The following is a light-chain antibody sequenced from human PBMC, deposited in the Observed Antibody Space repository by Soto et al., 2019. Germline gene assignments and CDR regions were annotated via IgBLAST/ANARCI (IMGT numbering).Light chain of an antibody. Sequence: DIQLTQSPSSLSASVGDRVTITCRASQIISSYLNWYQHKPGVAPMLLIYATSSLHSGVSSRFSGSGSGREFTLTISRLQPEDFATYSCQQSYTLPLTFGGGTKVETK. CDR3: QQSYTLPLT. CDR2: ATS. CDR1: QIISSY. J-gene: IGKJ4*02. V-gene: IGKV1-39*01.